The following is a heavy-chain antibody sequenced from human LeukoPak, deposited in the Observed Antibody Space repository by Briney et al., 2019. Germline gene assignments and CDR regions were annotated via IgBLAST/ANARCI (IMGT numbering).Heavy chain of an antibody. D-gene: IGHD7-27*01. CDR3: ATPGVLDAFDI. V-gene: IGHV1-69*04. Sequence: WASVKVSCKASGGTFSSYAISWVRQAPGQGLEWMGRIIPILGIANYAQKFQGRVTITADKSTSTAYMELSSLRSEDTAVYYYATPGVLDAFDIWGQGTMVTVSS. CDR2: IIPILGIA. J-gene: IGHJ3*02. CDR1: GGTFSSYA.